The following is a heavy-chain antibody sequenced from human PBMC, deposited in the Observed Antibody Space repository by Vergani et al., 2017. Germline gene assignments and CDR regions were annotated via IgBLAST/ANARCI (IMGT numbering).Heavy chain of an antibody. V-gene: IGHV1-18*01. D-gene: IGHD3-10*01. J-gene: IGHJ6*02. Sequence: QVQLVQSGAEVKKPGASVKVSCKASGYTFTSYGISWVRQAPGQGLEWMGGISAYNGNTNYAQKLQGRVTMTTDTSTSTASMELRGLRSDDTSVYYCAIVGEGSGSYYLLWYYYYGMDVWGQGTTVTVSS. CDR1: GYTFTSYG. CDR2: ISAYNGNT. CDR3: AIVGEGSGSYYLLWYYYYGMDV.